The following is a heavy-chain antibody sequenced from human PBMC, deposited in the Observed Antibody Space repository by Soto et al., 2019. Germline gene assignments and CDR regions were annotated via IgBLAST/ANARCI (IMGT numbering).Heavy chain of an antibody. CDR1: GYSISSSNG. J-gene: IGHJ4*02. CDR2: IYYRGTT. V-gene: IGHV4-28*01. CDR3: ARREIQGPIDY. Sequence: QVQLQESGPGLVKPSDTLSLTCAVSGYSISSSNGWGWIRQPPWKGLEWIGYIYYRGTTYYNPSLKSRVTMSVDTSKNQFSLKLTSVTAVDTAVYYCARREIQGPIDYWGQGTLVTVSS. D-gene: IGHD1-26*01.